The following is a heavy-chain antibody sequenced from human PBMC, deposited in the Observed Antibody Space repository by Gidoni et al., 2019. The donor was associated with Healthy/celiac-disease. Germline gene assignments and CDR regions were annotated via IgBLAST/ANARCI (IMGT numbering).Heavy chain of an antibody. CDR2: IWYDGSNK. J-gene: IGHJ6*03. Sequence: QVQLVESGGGAVQPGRSLRLSCAADGFTFSSYGMHWARQAPGEGLAWVAVIWYDGSNKYYADSVKGRFTISRDNSKNALSLQMNSLRAEDTAVYYCAREYCSSTSCYEHCYYYYMDVWGKGTTVTVSS. CDR3: AREYCSSTSCYEHCYYYYMDV. CDR1: GFTFSSYG. V-gene: IGHV3-33*01. D-gene: IGHD2-2*01.